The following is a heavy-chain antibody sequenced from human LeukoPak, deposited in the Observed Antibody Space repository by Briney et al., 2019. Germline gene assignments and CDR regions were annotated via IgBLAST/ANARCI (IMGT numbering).Heavy chain of an antibody. J-gene: IGHJ4*02. V-gene: IGHV3-23*01. CDR3: AKDVGSSLYYFNY. CDR2: ISGSGDGT. CDR1: GFTFSSFS. Sequence: PGGSLRLSCAASGFTFSSFSMNWVRQAPGKGLEWVSAISGSGDGTHYGDSVKGRFTISRDNSKSTLYLQMISLRAEDTAVYFCAKDVGSSLYYFNYWGQGTLVTVSS. D-gene: IGHD6-13*01.